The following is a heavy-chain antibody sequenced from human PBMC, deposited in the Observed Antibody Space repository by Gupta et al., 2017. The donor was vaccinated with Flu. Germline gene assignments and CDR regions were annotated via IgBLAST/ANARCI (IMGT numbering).Heavy chain of an antibody. D-gene: IGHD3-16*01. J-gene: IGHJ6*02. CDR3: AREREEFGKGLADV. CDR1: GFPFTNYA. CDR2: ISGRDGHP. V-gene: IGHV3-23*01. Sequence: EVHLLESGGGLVQPGGSLRLSCVASGFPFTNYAMTWVRQAPGKGLEWVSAISGRDGHPFYADSGKGRFTMSRDTSKNTIYRQMNRMGAEDTAVYYCAREREEFGKGLADVWGEVTTVTVYS.